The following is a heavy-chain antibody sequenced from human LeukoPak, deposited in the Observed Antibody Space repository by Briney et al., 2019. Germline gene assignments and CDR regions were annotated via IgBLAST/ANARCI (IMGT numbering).Heavy chain of an antibody. J-gene: IGHJ5*02. CDR3: AKVGAAAGTGNWFDP. CDR2: ISGSGGST. D-gene: IGHD6-13*01. Sequence: GGSLRLSCAASGFTFSSYAMSWVRQAPGKGLEWVSAISGSGGSTYYADSVKGRFTISRDNSKNTLYLQMNSLRAGDTAVYYRAKVGAAAGTGNWFDPWGQGTLVTVSS. V-gene: IGHV3-23*01. CDR1: GFTFSSYA.